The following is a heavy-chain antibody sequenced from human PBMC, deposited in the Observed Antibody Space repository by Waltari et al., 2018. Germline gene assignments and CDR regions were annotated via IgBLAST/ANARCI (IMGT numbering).Heavy chain of an antibody. D-gene: IGHD3-22*01. CDR2: IKHTGNT. J-gene: IGHJ5*02. Sequence: QVQLQLWGAGLLKPSETLSLTCAFYGGSFSDYYWPWIRQPPGMGLEWIGEIKHTGNTNYNPSLKSRVTLSIDTSKSQISLNLRSVTAADTAVYYCARPLPVGGYYWDLWAQGTLVTVSS. V-gene: IGHV4-34*01. CDR1: GGSFSDYY. CDR3: ARPLPVGGYYWDL.